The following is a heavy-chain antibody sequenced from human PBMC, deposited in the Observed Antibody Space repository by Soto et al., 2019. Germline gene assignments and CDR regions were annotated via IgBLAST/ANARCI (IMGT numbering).Heavy chain of an antibody. CDR2: IYWDDDK. D-gene: IGHD3-22*01. Sequence: QITLKESGPTLVKPTQTLTLTCTFSGFSLSTTGVGVGGIRQSPGKALEWLALIYWDDDKRYSPSLKSRLTITKDSSKNEVVLTMTNMDPADPATYYCANIRITMIVGAGHFQHWGQRTLVTVFS. CDR1: GFSLSTTGVG. V-gene: IGHV2-5*02. CDR3: ANIRITMIVGAGHFQH. J-gene: IGHJ1*01.